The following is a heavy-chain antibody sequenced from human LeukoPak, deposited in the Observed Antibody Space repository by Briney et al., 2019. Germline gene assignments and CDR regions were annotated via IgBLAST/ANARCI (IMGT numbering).Heavy chain of an antibody. D-gene: IGHD3-22*01. CDR3: ARTEEYYYDSSGYANWPDP. Sequence: SETLSLTCTVSGGSISSYYWSWIRQPPGKGLEWIGYIFYSGSTNYNPSLKSRVTISIDTSKNQFSLKLSSVTAADTAVYYCARTEEYYYDSSGYANWPDPWGQGTLVTVSS. CDR1: GGSISSYY. CDR2: IFYSGST. J-gene: IGHJ5*02. V-gene: IGHV4-59*01.